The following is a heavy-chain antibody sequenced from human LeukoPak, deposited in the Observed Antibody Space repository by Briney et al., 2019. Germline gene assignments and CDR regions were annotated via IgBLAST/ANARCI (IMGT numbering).Heavy chain of an antibody. CDR3: AADLEAAYYYDSSGYYSHDAFDI. V-gene: IGHV3-48*01. Sequence: GGSLRLSCAASGFTFSTFGMNWVRQAPGKGLEWVSYISSSSSTIYYADSVKGRFTISRDNAKNSLYLQMNSLRAEDTAVYYCAADLEAAYYYDSSGYYSHDAFDIWGQGTMVTVSS. CDR1: GFTFSTFG. J-gene: IGHJ3*02. D-gene: IGHD3-22*01. CDR2: ISSSSSTI.